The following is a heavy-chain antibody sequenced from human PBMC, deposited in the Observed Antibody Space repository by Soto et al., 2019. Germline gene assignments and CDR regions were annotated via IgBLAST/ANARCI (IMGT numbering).Heavy chain of an antibody. CDR2: IYYSGST. V-gene: IGHV4-39*01. CDR3: ARPGNYYGSGSPFDS. D-gene: IGHD3-10*01. J-gene: IGHJ4*02. Sequence: SETLSLTCTVYGGSSSSSLYYCGLIRQPPGKGLEWIGSIYYSGSTYYNPSLKSRVTISVDTSKNQFSLKLSSVTAADTAVYYCARPGNYYGSGSPFDSWGQGILVTVSS. CDR1: GGSSSSSLYY.